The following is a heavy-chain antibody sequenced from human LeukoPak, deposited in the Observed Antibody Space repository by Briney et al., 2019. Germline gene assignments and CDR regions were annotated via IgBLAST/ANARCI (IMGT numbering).Heavy chain of an antibody. J-gene: IGHJ3*02. Sequence: ASVKVSCKASGYTFTGYYMHWVRQAPGQGLEWMGWINPNSGGTNYAQKFQGRVTMTRDTSISTAYMELSRLRSDDTAVYYCARVTLRGDAFDIWGQGTMVTVSP. CDR3: ARVTLRGDAFDI. V-gene: IGHV1-2*02. D-gene: IGHD3-16*01. CDR2: INPNSGGT. CDR1: GYTFTGYY.